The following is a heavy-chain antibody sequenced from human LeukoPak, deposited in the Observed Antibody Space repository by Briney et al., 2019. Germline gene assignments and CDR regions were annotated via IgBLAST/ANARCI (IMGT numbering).Heavy chain of an antibody. CDR2: IYYSGTT. CDR3: ARGLTGIDY. J-gene: IGHJ4*02. V-gene: IGHV4-30-4*01. CDR1: GDSISSGADY. Sequence: SETLSLTCTVSGDSISSGADYWNWIRQPPGKGLEWIGYIYYSGTTYYNPPLKSRVTISVDTSKNQFSLKLSSVTAADAAVYHCARGLTGIDYWGQGTLVTVSS. D-gene: IGHD3-9*01.